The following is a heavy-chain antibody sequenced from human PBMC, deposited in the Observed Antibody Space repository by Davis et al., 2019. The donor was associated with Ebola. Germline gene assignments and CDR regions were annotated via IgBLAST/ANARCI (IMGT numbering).Heavy chain of an antibody. CDR2: IYYSGST. CDR1: GGSISSSSYY. J-gene: IGHJ5*02. D-gene: IGHD3/OR15-3a*01. CDR3: ARLDEWFDP. Sequence: MPSETLSLTCTVSGGSISSSSYYWGWFRQPPGKGLEWIGSIYYSGSTYYNPSLKSRVTISVDTSKNQFSLKLSSVTAADTAVYYCARLDEWFDPRGQGTLVTVSS. V-gene: IGHV4-39*01.